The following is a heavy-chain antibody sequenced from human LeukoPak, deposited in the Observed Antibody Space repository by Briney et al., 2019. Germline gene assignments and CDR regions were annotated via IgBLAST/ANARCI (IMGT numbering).Heavy chain of an antibody. CDR2: IYYSGNT. Sequence: PSETLSLTCTVSGGFFSSYYWGWIRQPPGKGLEWIGQIYYSGNTNSNPSLKSRVTISVDTSKNQFSLKLSSVTAADTAVYYCAGEIVDAFDIWGQGTMVTVSS. J-gene: IGHJ3*02. V-gene: IGHV4-59*01. D-gene: IGHD3-22*01. CDR1: GGFFSSYY. CDR3: AGEIVDAFDI.